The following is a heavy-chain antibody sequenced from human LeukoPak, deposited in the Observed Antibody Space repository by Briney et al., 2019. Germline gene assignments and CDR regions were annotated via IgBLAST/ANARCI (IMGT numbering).Heavy chain of an antibody. CDR3: ARGESGSYWAPYYYGMDV. J-gene: IGHJ6*02. CDR1: GGSISSYY. CDR2: FYYSGST. V-gene: IGHV4-59*01. D-gene: IGHD3-10*01. Sequence: PSETLSLTCTVSGGSISSYYWSWIRQPPGKGLEWIGYFYYSGSTNYNPSLKSRVTISVDTSKNQFSLKLSSVTAADTAVYYCARGESGSYWAPYYYGMDVWGQGTTVTVSS.